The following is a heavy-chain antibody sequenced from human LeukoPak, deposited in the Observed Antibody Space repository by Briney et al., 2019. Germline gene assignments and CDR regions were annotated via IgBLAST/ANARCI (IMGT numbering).Heavy chain of an antibody. CDR2: IYYSGST. D-gene: IGHD3-10*01. J-gene: IGHJ6*03. CDR3: ARGVYGDYYYYMDV. Sequence: PSETLSLTCTVSGGSISSSSYYWGWIRQPPGKGLEWIGGIYYSGSTYYNPSLKSRVTISVDTSKNQFSLKLSSVTAADTAVYYCARGVYGDYYYYMDVWGKGTTVTVSS. V-gene: IGHV4-39*07. CDR1: GGSISSSSYY.